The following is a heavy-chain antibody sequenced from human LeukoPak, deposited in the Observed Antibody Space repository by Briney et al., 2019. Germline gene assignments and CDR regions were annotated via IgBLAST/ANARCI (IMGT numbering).Heavy chain of an antibody. CDR3: ARHCSGGSCYSPWFDP. CDR2: IFYSGTT. J-gene: IGHJ5*02. V-gene: IGHV4-39*01. Sequence: PSETLSLTCTVSGGSISGSIYYWAWIRQPPGKRLEWIASIFYSGTTYFNPSLKSRVTISVDTSKNQFSLKLSSVTAADTAVYYCARHCSGGSCYSPWFDPWGQGTLVTVSS. CDR1: GGSISGSIYY. D-gene: IGHD2-15*01.